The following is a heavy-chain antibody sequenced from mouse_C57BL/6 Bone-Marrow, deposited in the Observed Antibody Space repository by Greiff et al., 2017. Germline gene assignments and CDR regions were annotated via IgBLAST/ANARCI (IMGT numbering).Heavy chain of an antibody. J-gene: IGHJ4*01. V-gene: IGHV1-54*01. D-gene: IGHD3-2*02. CDR1: GYAFTNYL. Sequence: VQLKESGAELVRPGTSVKVSCKASGYAFTNYLIEWVKQRPGQGLEWIGVINPGSGGTNYNEKFKGKATLTADNSSSTAYMQLSSLTSEESEVYLCARRRLRGPAMDDWGQGTSVTVSS. CDR2: INPGSGGT. CDR3: ARRRLRGPAMDD.